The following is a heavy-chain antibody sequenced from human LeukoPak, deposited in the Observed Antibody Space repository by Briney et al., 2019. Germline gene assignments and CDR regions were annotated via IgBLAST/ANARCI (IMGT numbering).Heavy chain of an antibody. Sequence: KPSETLSLTCAVSGTSFSSYYWSWIRQTPGKGLEWIGEVNHSGYTNMNPSLKSRVTISVDTSKNQFSLRMSTVTAAEPAVYFCTRMTTGHDYWGQGTLVTVSS. J-gene: IGHJ4*02. CDR3: TRMTTGHDY. CDR2: VNHSGYT. V-gene: IGHV4-34*01. CDR1: GTSFSSYY. D-gene: IGHD4-17*01.